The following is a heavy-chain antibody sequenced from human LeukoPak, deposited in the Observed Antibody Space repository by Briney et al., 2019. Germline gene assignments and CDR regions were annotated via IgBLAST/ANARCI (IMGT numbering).Heavy chain of an antibody. D-gene: IGHD3-22*01. CDR1: GFTFSDYN. CDR3: AKNRRENRESSRSAFDL. V-gene: IGHV3-48*01. Sequence: GGSLRLSCAGSGFTFSDYNMNWLRQAPGKGLEWVSYISSSTNTTYHGDSVKGRFTISRDKAKNLFYLQMNGLRADDTAVYYCAKNRRENRESSRSAFDLRRGRTQV. CDR2: ISSSTNTT. J-gene: IGHJ2*01.